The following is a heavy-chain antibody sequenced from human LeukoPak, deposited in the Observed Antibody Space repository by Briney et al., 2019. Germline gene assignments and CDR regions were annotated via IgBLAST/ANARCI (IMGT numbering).Heavy chain of an antibody. Sequence: SETLSLTCAVYGGSFSGYYWSWIRQPPGKGLEWIGEINHSGSTSYNPSLKSRVTISVDTSKNQFSLKLSSVTAADTAVYYCARHGWHAWYFDLWGRGTLVTVSS. CDR1: GGSFSGYY. J-gene: IGHJ2*01. V-gene: IGHV4-34*01. CDR2: INHSGST. CDR3: ARHGWHAWYFDL. D-gene: IGHD6-19*01.